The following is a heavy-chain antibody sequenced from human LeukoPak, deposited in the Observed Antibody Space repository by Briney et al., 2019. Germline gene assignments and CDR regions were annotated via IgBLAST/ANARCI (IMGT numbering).Heavy chain of an antibody. CDR2: ISGSGGST. D-gene: IGHD6-13*01. CDR3: AKSPAGSSWPSIDY. CDR1: GFTFSNYA. Sequence: GRPLRPSCEASGFTFSNYAMSWVRQAPGKGLECISPISGSGGSTYYRDSVKGRFTVSRDNSKNTLYLQMNSLRAEDTAVYYCAKSPAGSSWPSIDYWGQGTLVTVSS. J-gene: IGHJ4*02. V-gene: IGHV3-23*01.